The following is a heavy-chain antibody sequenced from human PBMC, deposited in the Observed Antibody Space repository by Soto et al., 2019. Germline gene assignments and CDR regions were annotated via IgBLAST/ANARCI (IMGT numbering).Heavy chain of an antibody. CDR3: VRVPTYYSYYYYMDV. Sequence: EVQLVESGGGLVQPGGSLRLSCAASGFTFSSYWMSWVRQAPGKGLEWVANIKQDGSEKYYVDSVKGRFTISRDNAKNSLYLQMNSLRAEDTAVYYCVRVPTYYSYYYYMDVWGKGTTVTVSS. J-gene: IGHJ6*03. CDR1: GFTFSSYW. CDR2: IKQDGSEK. V-gene: IGHV3-7*01.